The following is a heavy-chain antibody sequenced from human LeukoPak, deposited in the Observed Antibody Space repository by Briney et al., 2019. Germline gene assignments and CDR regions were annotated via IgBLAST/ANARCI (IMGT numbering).Heavy chain of an antibody. Sequence: SGGSLRLSCAASGFTFSSYAMSWVRQAPGKGLEWVSAISGSGGSTYYADSVKGRFTISRDNSKNTLYLQMNSLRAEDTAVYYCAKDHRAYCGGDCVDFGYWGQGTLVTVSS. D-gene: IGHD2-21*02. V-gene: IGHV3-23*01. CDR1: GFTFSSYA. CDR2: ISGSGGST. J-gene: IGHJ4*02. CDR3: AKDHRAYCGGDCVDFGY.